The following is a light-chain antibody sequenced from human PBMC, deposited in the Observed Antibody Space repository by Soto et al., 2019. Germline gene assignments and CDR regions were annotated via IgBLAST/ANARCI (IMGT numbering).Light chain of an antibody. Sequence: AIQLTQSPSSLSASIGDRVTITCRASQAISTNLAWYQHKPGTVPKVLIYDASILESGVPSRFSGSGSGTDFTLIISSLQAEDFATYYCQQFRTYPTFGGGTKVEVQ. J-gene: IGKJ4*01. CDR1: QAISTN. V-gene: IGKV1-13*02. CDR3: QQFRTYPT. CDR2: DAS.